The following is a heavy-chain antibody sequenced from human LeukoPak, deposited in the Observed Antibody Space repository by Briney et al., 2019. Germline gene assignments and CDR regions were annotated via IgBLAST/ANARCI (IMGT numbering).Heavy chain of an antibody. CDR3: ARGALGFDY. CDR2: ICKGGDT. Sequence: GGSLRLSCAASGFTFSTYDMHWVRQAAGKGLEWVSGICKGGDTYYAGSVKGRFTTSRENAKRSVYLQMNNLRAGDTAVYYCARGALGFDYWGQGTLVTVSS. V-gene: IGHV3-13*04. CDR1: GFTFSTYD. J-gene: IGHJ4*02.